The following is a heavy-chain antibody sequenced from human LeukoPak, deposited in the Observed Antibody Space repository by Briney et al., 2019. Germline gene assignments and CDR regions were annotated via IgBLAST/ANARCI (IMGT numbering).Heavy chain of an antibody. CDR3: ARVGGITLALAPSPFPDYNYYYMDV. CDR2: ISSSSSYI. J-gene: IGHJ6*03. V-gene: IGHV3-21*01. Sequence: KSGGSLRLSCAASRFTFSSFSMNWVRQAPGKGLEWVSSISSSSSYIYYTDSVKGRFTISRDNAKKSLYLQMNSLRAEDTAVYYCARVGGITLALAPSPFPDYNYYYMDVWGKGTTVTVSS. D-gene: IGHD3-10*01. CDR1: RFTFSSFS.